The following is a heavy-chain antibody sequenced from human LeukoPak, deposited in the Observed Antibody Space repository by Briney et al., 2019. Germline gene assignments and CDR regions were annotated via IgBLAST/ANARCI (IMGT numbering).Heavy chain of an antibody. CDR1: GFTFSNAW. J-gene: IGHJ4*02. CDR3: TTADCSGGSCYVLGDY. CDR2: IKSKTDGGTT. D-gene: IGHD2-15*01. V-gene: IGHV3-15*01. Sequence: GGSLRLSCAASGFTFSNAWMSWVRQAPGKGLEWVGRIKSKTDGGTTDYAAPVKGRFTISRDDSKNTLYLQMNSLETEDTAVYYCTTADCSGGSCYVLGDYWGQGTLVTVSS.